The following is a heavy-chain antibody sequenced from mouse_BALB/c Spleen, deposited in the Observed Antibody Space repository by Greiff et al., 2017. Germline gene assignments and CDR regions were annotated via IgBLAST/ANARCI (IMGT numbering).Heavy chain of an antibody. CDR3: ARTMDY. V-gene: IGHV1-54*01. CDR2: INPGSGGT. CDR1: GYAFTNYL. J-gene: IGHJ4*01. Sequence: QVQLQQSGAELVRPGTSVKVSCKASGYAFTNYLIEWVKQRPGQGLEWIGVINPGSGGTNYNEKFKGKATLTADKSSSTAYMQLSSLTSDDSAVYVCARTMDYWGQGTSVTVSS.